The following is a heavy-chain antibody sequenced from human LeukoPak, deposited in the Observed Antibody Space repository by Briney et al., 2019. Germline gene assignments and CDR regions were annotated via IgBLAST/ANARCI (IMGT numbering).Heavy chain of an antibody. CDR3: ARRPPSMAGLDY. V-gene: IGHV3-30*01. J-gene: IGHJ4*02. D-gene: IGHD6-19*01. CDR2: VSKDGTNK. Sequence: SGTSLRLSRAASGFTFSTCNMHWVRQAPGKGLEWVAVVSKDGTNKFYADSVRGRFTISRDNSKNTLYLQMNSLRGEDTAVYYCARRPPSMAGLDYWGQGTLVTVSS. CDR1: GFTFSTCN.